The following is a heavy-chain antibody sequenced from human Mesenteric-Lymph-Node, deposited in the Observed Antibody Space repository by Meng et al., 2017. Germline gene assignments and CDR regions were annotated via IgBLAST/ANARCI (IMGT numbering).Heavy chain of an antibody. D-gene: IGHD5-18*01. CDR3: ARVGWRQWSFDL. Sequence: LKGAGLGLVNPSQPLSLTWTVFGGSINSGYYYWSWIRQPPGKGLELIGHIYYSGSTSYNPSLKSRVTISVDTSNNQFSLKLSSVTAADTAVYYCARVGWRQWSFDLWGRGTLVTVS. CDR1: GGSINSGYYY. J-gene: IGHJ2*01. CDR2: IYYSGST. V-gene: IGHV4-30-4*01.